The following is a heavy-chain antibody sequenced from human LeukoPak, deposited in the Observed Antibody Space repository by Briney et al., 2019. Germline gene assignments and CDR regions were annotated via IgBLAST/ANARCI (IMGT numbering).Heavy chain of an antibody. Sequence: SETLSLTCTVSGGSISSYYWSWIRQPPGKGLEWIGYIYYSGSTNYNPSLKSRVTISVDTSKNQFSLKLSSVTAADTAVYYCARLRIAVAGTALVRYMDVWGKGTTVTISS. CDR3: ARLRIAVAGTALVRYMDV. D-gene: IGHD6-19*01. CDR2: IYYSGST. V-gene: IGHV4-59*12. J-gene: IGHJ6*03. CDR1: GGSISSYY.